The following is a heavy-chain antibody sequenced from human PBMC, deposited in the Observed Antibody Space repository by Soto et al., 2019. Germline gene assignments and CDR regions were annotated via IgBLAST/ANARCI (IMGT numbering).Heavy chain of an antibody. CDR3: ARGYGDYGVGNWFDP. J-gene: IGHJ5*02. CDR1: GGSFSGYY. CDR2: INHSGST. V-gene: IGHV4-34*01. D-gene: IGHD4-17*01. Sequence: SETLSLTCAVYGGSFSGYYWSWIRQPPGKGLEWIGEINHSGSTNYNPSLKSRVTISVDTSKNQFSLKLSSVTAADTAVYYCARGYGDYGVGNWFDPWGQGTLVTVSS.